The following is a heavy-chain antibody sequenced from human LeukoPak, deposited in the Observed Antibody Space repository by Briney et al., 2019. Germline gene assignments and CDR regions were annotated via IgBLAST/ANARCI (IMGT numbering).Heavy chain of an antibody. CDR2: IYYSGST. J-gene: IGHJ6*03. Sequence: SETLSLTCAVYGGSFSGYYWSWIRQPPGKGLEWIGYIYYSGSTNYNPSLKSRVTISVDTSKNQFSLKLSSVTAADTAVYYCARTYYCYYYMDVWGKGTTVTVSS. CDR1: GGSFSGYY. V-gene: IGHV4-59*01. CDR3: ARTYYCYYYMDV.